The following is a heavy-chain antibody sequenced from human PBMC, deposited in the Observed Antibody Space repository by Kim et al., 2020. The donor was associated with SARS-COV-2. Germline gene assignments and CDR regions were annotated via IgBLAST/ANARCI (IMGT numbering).Heavy chain of an antibody. V-gene: IGHV3-66*02. CDR1: GFTVSSNY. D-gene: IGHD3-9*01. J-gene: IGHJ3*02. Sequence: GGSLRLSCEASGFTVSSNYMSWVRQAPGKGLEWVSVIYSGGSTYYADSVKGRFTISRDNSKNTLYLQMNSLRAEDTAVYYCASQRYFDWPRGGSAFDIWGQGTMVTVSS. CDR2: IYSGGST. CDR3: ASQRYFDWPRGGSAFDI.